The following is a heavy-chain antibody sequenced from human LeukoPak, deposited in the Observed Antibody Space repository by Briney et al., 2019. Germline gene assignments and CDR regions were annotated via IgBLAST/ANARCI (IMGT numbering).Heavy chain of an antibody. D-gene: IGHD2-21*02. CDR3: ARLPHDPYCGGDCHSDY. CDR2: INFSGRT. CDR1: GGSINNYY. Sequence: PSETLSLTCTVSGGSINNYYWSWIRQTPEKGLEWIGYINFSGRTNYNPSLKSRVTISGDTSKNQFSLRLTSMSAADTAVYYCARLPHDPYCGGDCHSDYWGQGTLVTVSS. J-gene: IGHJ4*02. V-gene: IGHV4-59*01.